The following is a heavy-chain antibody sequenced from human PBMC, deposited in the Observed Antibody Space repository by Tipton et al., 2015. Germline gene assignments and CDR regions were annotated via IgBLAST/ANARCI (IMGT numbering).Heavy chain of an antibody. CDR3: ARGYSGSYLPFDY. Sequence: TLSLTCAVYGGSFSGYSWSWIRQPPGKGLEWIGEINHSGRTNYNPSLKSRVITSVDTSKNQFSLQLNSVTPEDTAVYYCARGYSGSYLPFDYWGQGTLVTVSS. V-gene: IGHV4-34*01. D-gene: IGHD1-26*01. J-gene: IGHJ4*02. CDR1: GGSFSGYS. CDR2: INHSGRT.